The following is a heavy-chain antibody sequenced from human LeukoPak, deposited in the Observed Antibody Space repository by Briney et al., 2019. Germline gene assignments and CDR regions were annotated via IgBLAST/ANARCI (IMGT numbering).Heavy chain of an antibody. D-gene: IGHD3-22*01. CDR1: GGSISSGGYY. J-gene: IGHJ4*02. V-gene: IGHV4-31*03. CDR2: IYYSGST. Sequence: SETLSLTCTVSGGSISSGGYYWSWIRQHPGKGLEWIGYIYYSGSTYYNPSLKSRVTISVDTSKNQFSLKLSSVTAADTAVYYCARTTMIVVVTDFDYWGQGTLVTVSS. CDR3: ARTTMIVVVTDFDY.